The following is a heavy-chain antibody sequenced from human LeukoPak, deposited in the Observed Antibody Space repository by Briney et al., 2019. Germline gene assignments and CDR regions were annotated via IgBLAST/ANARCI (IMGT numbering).Heavy chain of an antibody. Sequence: GGSLRLSCAASGFTFSSYSMNWVRQAPGKGLEWVSSISSSSSYIYYADSVKGRLTISRDNAKNSLYLQMNSLRAEDTAVYYCARYSSSWPSLNYWGQGTLVTVSS. CDR3: ARYSSSWPSLNY. J-gene: IGHJ4*02. CDR2: ISSSSSYI. V-gene: IGHV3-21*01. D-gene: IGHD6-13*01. CDR1: GFTFSSYS.